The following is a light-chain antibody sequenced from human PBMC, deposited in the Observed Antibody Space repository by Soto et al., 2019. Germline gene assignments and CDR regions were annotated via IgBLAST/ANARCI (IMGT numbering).Light chain of an antibody. CDR2: SAS. Sequence: EIVMTQSPATLSVSPGERATLSCRASQSISNKLAWYEQKPGQAPRLLIYSASTRATGIPARFSGSGSGTDFTLTISSLQSEDFAVYYCQQYESWPSFGGGTKVDIK. CDR3: QQYESWPS. V-gene: IGKV3-15*01. CDR1: QSISNK. J-gene: IGKJ4*01.